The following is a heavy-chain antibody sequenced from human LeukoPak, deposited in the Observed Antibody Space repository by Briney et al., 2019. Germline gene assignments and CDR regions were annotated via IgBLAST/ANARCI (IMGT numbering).Heavy chain of an antibody. V-gene: IGHV3-23*01. CDR2: ISGGGDAT. J-gene: IGHJ4*02. CDR1: DFSFITYA. Sequence: GGSLRLSCAASDFSFITYAMSWVRQAPGKGLEWVSTISGGGDATSYADSVKGRFTSSRDNSKNTLYLQMNSMRAEAQAVYYCAKDLERLTGIAVAGNDYWGQGTLVTVSS. CDR3: AKDLERLTGIAVAGNDY. D-gene: IGHD6-19*01.